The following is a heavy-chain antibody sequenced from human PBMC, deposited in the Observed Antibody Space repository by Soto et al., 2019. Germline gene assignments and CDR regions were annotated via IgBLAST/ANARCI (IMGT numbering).Heavy chain of an antibody. CDR3: AKDYYGSGNYYGMDV. CDR1: GFTFSDYS. V-gene: IGHV3-23*01. CDR2: ITGSRGKT. J-gene: IGHJ6*02. D-gene: IGHD3-10*01. Sequence: GGSLRLSCAASGFTFSDYSMHWVRQAPGKGLEWVSVITGSRGKTYYADSVKGRFTISRDNSKNTLYLQMNSLRAEDAAVYYCAKDYYGSGNYYGMDVWGQGTTVTVSS.